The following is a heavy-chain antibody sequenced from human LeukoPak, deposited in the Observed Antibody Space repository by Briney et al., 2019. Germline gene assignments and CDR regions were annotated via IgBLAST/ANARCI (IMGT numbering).Heavy chain of an antibody. V-gene: IGHV3-7*01. J-gene: IGHJ4*02. CDR1: GFTFSSYW. CDR2: IKDDGSEK. Sequence: GGSLRLSCAASGFTFSSYWMSWVRQAPGKGLEWVADIKDDGSEKYYVDSVKGRFTISRDNAKNSLYLQMNSQRAEDTAVYYCARGYSVGIWYVPFDYWGQGTLVTVSS. D-gene: IGHD6-13*01. CDR3: ARGYSVGIWYVPFDY.